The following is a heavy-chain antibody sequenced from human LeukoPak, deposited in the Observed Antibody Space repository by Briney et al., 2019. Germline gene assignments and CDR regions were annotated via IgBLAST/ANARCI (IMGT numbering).Heavy chain of an antibody. Sequence: SETLSLTCAVYGGSFSGYYWSRIPQPPGKGLEVIVEIHHSGSTNYNPSLKSLVTISVDRCKNPFSLKLSSVTPAQAAVYYCARRGIAAAGPLNYYYYYYMDVWGKGTTVTISS. CDR2: IHHSGST. V-gene: IGHV4-34*01. CDR1: GGSFSGYY. D-gene: IGHD6-13*01. J-gene: IGHJ6*03. CDR3: ARRGIAAAGPLNYYYYYYMDV.